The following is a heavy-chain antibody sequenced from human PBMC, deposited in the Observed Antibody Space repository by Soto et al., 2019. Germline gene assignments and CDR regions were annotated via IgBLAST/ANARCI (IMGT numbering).Heavy chain of an antibody. CDR3: ARGKDCGGWEAFDI. CDR1: GGSISSGGYY. V-gene: IGHV4-31*03. J-gene: IGHJ3*02. CDR2: IYYSGST. D-gene: IGHD4-17*01. Sequence: PSETLSLTCTVSGGSISSGGYYWSWIRQHPGKGLEWIGYIYYSGSTYYNPSLKSRVTISVDTSKNQFSLKLSSVTAADTAVYYCARGKDCGGWEAFDIWGQGTMVTVSS.